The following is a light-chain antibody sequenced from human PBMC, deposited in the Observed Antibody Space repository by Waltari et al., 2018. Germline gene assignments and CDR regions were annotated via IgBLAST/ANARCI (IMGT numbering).Light chain of an antibody. CDR3: QLWESSSDHPL. J-gene: IGLJ3*02. Sequence: SNVLTQPPSVSVAPGQTATISCGGNKVGSHSVHWYQQKSGQAPILVLHDDYDRPSGLPEGFSGSSSGNTATRTISRGEDGDEADYYCQLWESSSDHPLFGGGTRLTVL. V-gene: IGLV3-21*02. CDR1: KVGSHS. CDR2: DDY.